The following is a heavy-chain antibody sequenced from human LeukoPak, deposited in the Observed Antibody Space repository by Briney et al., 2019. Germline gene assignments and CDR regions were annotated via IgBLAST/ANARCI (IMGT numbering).Heavy chain of an antibody. Sequence: GGSLRLSCAASGFTFSSYWMSWVRQAPGKGLEWVANIKQDGSEKYYVDSVKGRFTISRDNAKNSLYLQMNSLRAEDTAVYYCAREEYDYSNSRWFDPWGQGTLVTVSS. CDR1: GFTFSSYW. CDR3: AREEYDYSNSRWFDP. D-gene: IGHD4-11*01. CDR2: IKQDGSEK. J-gene: IGHJ5*02. V-gene: IGHV3-7*01.